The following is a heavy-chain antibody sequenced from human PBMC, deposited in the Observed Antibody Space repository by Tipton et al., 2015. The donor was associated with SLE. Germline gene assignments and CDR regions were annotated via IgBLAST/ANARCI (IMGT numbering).Heavy chain of an antibody. CDR2: IYYSGANT. Sequence: TLSLTCTVSGGSISSNYWSWIRQPPGRGLEWIGYIYYSGANTNYNPSLKSRVTISVDTSKNQFSLKLSSVTAADTAVYYCARDEYRYDATGYHLLGHFDFWGQGTLVTVSS. V-gene: IGHV4-59*12. D-gene: IGHD3-22*01. J-gene: IGHJ4*02. CDR1: GGSISSNY. CDR3: ARDEYRYDATGYHLLGHFDF.